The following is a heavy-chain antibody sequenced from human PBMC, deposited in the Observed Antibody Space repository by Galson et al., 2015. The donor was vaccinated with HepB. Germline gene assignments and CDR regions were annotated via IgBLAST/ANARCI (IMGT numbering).Heavy chain of an antibody. J-gene: IGHJ4*02. Sequence: SLRLSCAASGFTFSSYAMHWVRQAPGKGLEYVSAISSNGGSTYYADSVKGRFTISRDNSKNTLYLQMSSLRAEDTAVYYCVRKGTQDTAMVVPFDYWGQGTLVTVSS. V-gene: IGHV3-64D*06. CDR2: ISSNGGST. CDR3: VRKGTQDTAMVVPFDY. CDR1: GFTFSSYA. D-gene: IGHD5-18*01.